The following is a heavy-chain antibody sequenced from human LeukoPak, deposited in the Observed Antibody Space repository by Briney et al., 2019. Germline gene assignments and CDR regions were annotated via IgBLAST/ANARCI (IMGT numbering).Heavy chain of an antibody. CDR2: IRSSGSTM. D-gene: IGHD5-18*01. J-gene: IGHJ4*02. V-gene: IGHV3-48*01. Sequence: PGGSLRLSCAASGFTFSNYNMIWVRQAPGKGLECVSYIRSSGSTMHYADSVRGRFTISRDNAKKSLYLQMNSLRAEDTGVYYCARVWDGYSGEDYWGQGTLVTVSS. CDR3: ARVWDGYSGEDY. CDR1: GFTFSNYN.